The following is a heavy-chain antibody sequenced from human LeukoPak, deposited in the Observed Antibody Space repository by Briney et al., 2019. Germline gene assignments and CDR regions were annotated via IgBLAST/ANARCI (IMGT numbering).Heavy chain of an antibody. Sequence: GASVKVSCKXSGYTFTSYYMHWVRQAPGQGLEWMAIINPSGGSTNCSQKFQGRVTMTRDTSTSTVYMELSSLRSEDTAVYYCARDPRPSYDSSDYYYPGDYWGQGTLVTVSS. V-gene: IGHV1-46*01. CDR3: ARDPRPSYDSSDYYYPGDY. CDR1: GYTFTSYY. J-gene: IGHJ4*02. D-gene: IGHD3-22*01. CDR2: INPSGGST.